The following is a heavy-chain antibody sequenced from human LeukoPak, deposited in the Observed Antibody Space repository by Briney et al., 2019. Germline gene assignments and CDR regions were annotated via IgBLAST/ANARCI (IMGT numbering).Heavy chain of an antibody. D-gene: IGHD3-3*01. Sequence: GGSLRLSCAASGFTFSSYAMSWVRQAPGKGLEWVSAISGSGGSTYYADSVKGRFTISRDNSKNTLYLQMNSLRAEDTAVYYCARQDTYYDFWSGYYPGNYYGMDVWGQGTTVTVPS. V-gene: IGHV3-23*01. CDR2: ISGSGGST. CDR3: ARQDTYYDFWSGYYPGNYYGMDV. J-gene: IGHJ6*02. CDR1: GFTFSSYA.